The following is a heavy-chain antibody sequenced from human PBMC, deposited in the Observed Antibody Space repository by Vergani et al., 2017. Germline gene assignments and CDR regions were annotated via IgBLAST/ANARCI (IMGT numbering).Heavy chain of an antibody. Sequence: QVQLVESGGGVVQPGRSLRLSCAASGFTFSSYAMHWVRQAPGKGLEWVAVISYDGSNKYYAESVKGRFTISRDNSKNTLYLQMNSLREEDTAVYYCASVYCSGGSCYSFPAFDIWGQGTMVTVSS. J-gene: IGHJ3*02. D-gene: IGHD2-15*01. CDR2: ISYDGSNK. CDR3: ASVYCSGGSCYSFPAFDI. V-gene: IGHV3-30-3*01. CDR1: GFTFSSYA.